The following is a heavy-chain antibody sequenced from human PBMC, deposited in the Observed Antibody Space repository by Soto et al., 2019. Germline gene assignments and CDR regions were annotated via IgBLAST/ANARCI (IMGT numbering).Heavy chain of an antibody. D-gene: IGHD1-26*01. CDR3: ARLGRSHTVPHLDY. CDR1: DGSISNYY. V-gene: IGHV4-59*08. J-gene: IGHJ4*02. CDR2: IYYSGTT. Sequence: PSETLSLTCTVSDGSISNYYWSWIRHPPGKKLEWIGYIYYSGTTNYNPSLKSRVTISVDTSKNQFSLKLYSVTAADTAVYYCARLGRSHTVPHLDYWGQGTLVTVSS.